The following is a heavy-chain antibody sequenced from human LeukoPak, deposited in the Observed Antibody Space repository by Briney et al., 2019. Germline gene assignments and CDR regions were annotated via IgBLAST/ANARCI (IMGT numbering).Heavy chain of an antibody. Sequence: ASVKVSCKAFGYTFIAYTMHWVRQAPGQRLEWMGWITADNGNTKYSQKLQGRVTITRDTSASTAYMELSSLRSEDTAVYYCARSPRGYSSSWYSFDYWGQGTLVTVSS. V-gene: IGHV1-3*01. CDR1: GYTFIAYT. D-gene: IGHD6-13*01. CDR3: ARSPRGYSSSWYSFDY. J-gene: IGHJ4*02. CDR2: ITADNGNT.